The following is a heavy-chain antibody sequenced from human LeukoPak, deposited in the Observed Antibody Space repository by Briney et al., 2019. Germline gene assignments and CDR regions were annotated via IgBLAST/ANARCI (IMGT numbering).Heavy chain of an antibody. V-gene: IGHV1-2*02. D-gene: IGHD3-16*01. Sequence: GASVKVSCKASGYTFTGYYMHWVRQAPGQGLEWMGSINPNSGGTNYAQKFQGRVTMTRDTSISTAYMELSRLRSDDTAVYYCARVRYRLAETYIDYWGQGTLVTVSS. CDR3: ARVRYRLAETYIDY. CDR2: INPNSGGT. CDR1: GYTFTGYY. J-gene: IGHJ4*02.